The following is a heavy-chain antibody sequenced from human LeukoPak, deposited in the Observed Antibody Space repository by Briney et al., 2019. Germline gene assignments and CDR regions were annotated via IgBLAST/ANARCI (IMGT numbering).Heavy chain of an antibody. Sequence: ASVKVSCKASGYAFTGYYIHWVRQAPGQGLEWMGWINPKSGGTKYAQNFQGRVTMTRDTSISTAYMELSRLKSDDTAVYYCARQRVAAAGPNWFDPWGQGTLVTVSS. CDR2: INPKSGGT. J-gene: IGHJ5*02. CDR3: ARQRVAAAGPNWFDP. V-gene: IGHV1-2*02. D-gene: IGHD6-13*01. CDR1: GYAFTGYY.